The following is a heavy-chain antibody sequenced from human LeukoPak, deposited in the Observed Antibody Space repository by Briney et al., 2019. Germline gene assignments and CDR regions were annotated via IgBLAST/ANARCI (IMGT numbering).Heavy chain of an antibody. D-gene: IGHD2-15*01. CDR3: ARDLSLYCSGGSCYSLNY. Sequence: GGSLRLSCVASGFTFEDYGMNWVRQVPGKGLEWVSYISSSGSTIYYADSVKGRFTISRDNAKNSLYLQMNSLRAEDTAVYYCARDLSLYCSGGSCYSLNYWGQGTLVTVSS. CDR2: ISSSGSTI. CDR1: GFTFEDYG. V-gene: IGHV3-48*04. J-gene: IGHJ4*02.